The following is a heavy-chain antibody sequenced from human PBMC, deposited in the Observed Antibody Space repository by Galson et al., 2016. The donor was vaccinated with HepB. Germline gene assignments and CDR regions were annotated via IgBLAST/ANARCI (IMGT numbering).Heavy chain of an antibody. D-gene: IGHD6-6*01. J-gene: IGHJ4*02. CDR2: ISGYNGNT. V-gene: IGHV1-18*01. CDR1: GYTFGSYG. Sequence: SVKVSCKASGYTFGSYGISWVRQAPGQGLEWMGWISGYNGNTNYSQKLQGRFTMTTDTSTSTAYMELRSLRSDDTAVFYCARGPGVPSLRSALDYWGQGTLVTVSS. CDR3: ARGPGVPSLRSALDY.